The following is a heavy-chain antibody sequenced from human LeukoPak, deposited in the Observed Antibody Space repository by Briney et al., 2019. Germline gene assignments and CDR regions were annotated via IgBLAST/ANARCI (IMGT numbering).Heavy chain of an antibody. D-gene: IGHD3-10*01. Sequence: SETLSLTCTVSGGSISSSSYYWAWIRQPPGKGLEWIGSIYYSGSTYYNPSLRSRVTISVDTSKNQFSLKLSSVTAADTAVYYCAALGGGSWGQGTLVTVSS. CDR1: GGSISSSSYY. CDR2: IYYSGST. J-gene: IGHJ5*02. CDR3: AALGGGS. V-gene: IGHV4-39*01.